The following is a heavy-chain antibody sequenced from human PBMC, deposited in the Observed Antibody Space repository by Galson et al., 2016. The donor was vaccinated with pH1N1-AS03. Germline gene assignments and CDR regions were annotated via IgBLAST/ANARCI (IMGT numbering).Heavy chain of an antibody. CDR3: AKDPYIYGSYLDH. D-gene: IGHD5-18*01. CDR1: GGLVSNYA. V-gene: IGHV1-69*13. CDR2: IIPIFGTT. Sequence: SVKVSCKASGGLVSNYAISWVRQAPRQGLEWMGGIIPIFGTTKYAQKFQGRVTITADESTRIVNMELSSLRSEDTAVYYCAKDPYIYGSYLDHWGQGTLVTVSS. J-gene: IGHJ4*02.